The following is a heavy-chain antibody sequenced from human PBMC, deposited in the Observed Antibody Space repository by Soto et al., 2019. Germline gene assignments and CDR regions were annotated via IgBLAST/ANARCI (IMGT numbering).Heavy chain of an antibody. CDR3: ARRGPGTYFDY. J-gene: IGHJ4*02. V-gene: IGHV3-23*01. Sequence: GGSLRLSCAASGFTFSSYAMNWVRQAPGKGLEWVSVISGSGDSTYYADSVKGRFTISRDNSKNTLYLQMNSMRTEDTAVYYCARRGPGTYFDYWGQGTLVTVSS. CDR1: GFTFSSYA. D-gene: IGHD6-13*01. CDR2: ISGSGDST.